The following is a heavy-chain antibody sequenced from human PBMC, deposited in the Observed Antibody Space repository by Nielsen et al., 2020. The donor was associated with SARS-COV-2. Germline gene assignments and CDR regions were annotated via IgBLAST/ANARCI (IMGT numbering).Heavy chain of an antibody. V-gene: IGHV3-21*01. CDR3: ASGFQQLWLAFGAFDI. Sequence: GESLKISCAASGFTFSSYSMNWVRQAPGKGLEWVSSISSSSSYIYYADSVKGRFTISRDNAKNSLYLQMNSLRAEDTAVYYCASGFQQLWLAFGAFDIWGQGTMVTVSS. J-gene: IGHJ3*02. CDR2: ISSSSSYI. D-gene: IGHD5-18*01. CDR1: GFTFSSYS.